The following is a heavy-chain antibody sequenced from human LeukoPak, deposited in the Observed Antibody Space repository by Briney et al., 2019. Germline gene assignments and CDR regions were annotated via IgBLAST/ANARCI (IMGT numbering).Heavy chain of an antibody. Sequence: GGSLRLSCAASGFTFSSYAMSWVRQAPGKGLEWVSAISGSGGSTYCADSVKGRFTISRDNSKNTLYLQMNSLRAEDTAVYHCAKDLYCSSTSCYRGHWFDPWGQGTLVTVSS. V-gene: IGHV3-23*01. J-gene: IGHJ5*02. CDR2: ISGSGGST. CDR3: AKDLYCSSTSCYRGHWFDP. CDR1: GFTFSSYA. D-gene: IGHD2-2*02.